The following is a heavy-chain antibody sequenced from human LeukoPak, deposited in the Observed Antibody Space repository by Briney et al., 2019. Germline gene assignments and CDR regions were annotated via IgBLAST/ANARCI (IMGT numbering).Heavy chain of an antibody. CDR2: ISWNSGSI. CDR3: AKERPYYYDSSGYFH. J-gene: IGHJ4*02. V-gene: IGHV3-9*01. Sequence: GGSLRLSCEASGFTFSIYAMNWVRQAPGKGLEWVSGISWNSGSIGYADSVKHRFTISRDNAKNSLYLQMNSLRAEDTALYYCAKERPYYYDSSGYFHWGQGTLVTVSS. D-gene: IGHD3-22*01. CDR1: GFTFSIYA.